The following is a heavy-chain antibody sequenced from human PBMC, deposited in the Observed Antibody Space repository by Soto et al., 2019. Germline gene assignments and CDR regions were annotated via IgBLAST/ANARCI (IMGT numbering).Heavy chain of an antibody. CDR2: IYASRST. V-gene: IGHV4-4*07. D-gene: IGHD7-27*01. J-gene: IGHJ5*02. Sequence: SGTLSLTCTVSEGAIGRYHRIWIPQPAGKPLQWVGRIYASRSTNDNPCLKSRVTMSVDTSKNQVSLKLSSVTAADTAVYYCARDPGDLNWFDPWGQGTLVPVSS. CDR3: ARDPGDLNWFDP. CDR1: EGAIGRYH.